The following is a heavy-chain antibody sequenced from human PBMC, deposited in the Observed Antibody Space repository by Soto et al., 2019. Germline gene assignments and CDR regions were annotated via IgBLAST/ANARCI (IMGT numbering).Heavy chain of an antibody. CDR3: ARDIYGSGSYRFAY. V-gene: IGHV1-69*04. CDR2: IIPILGIA. CDR1: GGTFSSYT. Sequence: SVKVSCKASGGTFSSYTISWVRQAPGQGLEWMGRIIPILGIANYAQKFQGRVTITADKSTSTAYMELSSLRSEDTAVYYCARDIYGSGSYRFAYWGQGTLVIVSS. D-gene: IGHD3-10*01. J-gene: IGHJ4*02.